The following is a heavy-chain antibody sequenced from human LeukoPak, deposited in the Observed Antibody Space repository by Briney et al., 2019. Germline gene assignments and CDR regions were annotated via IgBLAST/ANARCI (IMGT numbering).Heavy chain of an antibody. D-gene: IGHD3-22*01. J-gene: IGHJ4*02. Sequence: ASVKVSCKASGYSFIGYHMHWVRQAPGQGLEWMGWINPKTGGTNYAQKFQGRVTMTRDTSISTAYMELSRLRSDDTAVYYCARVYYDSSDYPDYWGQGTLVTVSS. CDR1: GYSFIGYH. CDR2: INPKTGGT. CDR3: ARVYYDSSDYPDY. V-gene: IGHV1-2*02.